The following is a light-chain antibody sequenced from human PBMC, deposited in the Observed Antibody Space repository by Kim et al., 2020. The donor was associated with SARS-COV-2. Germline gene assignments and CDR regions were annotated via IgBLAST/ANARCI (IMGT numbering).Light chain of an antibody. V-gene: IGLV1-47*01. CDR3: AAWDDSLIGPV. CDR1: TSNIGSNY. Sequence: GQGVTSSCSGSTSNIGSNYGYWYQQVPGTAPKHLIYDSNQRPSGVPDRFSGSKSGTSASLAISGLRSEDEADYYCAAWDDSLIGPVFGGGTQLTVL. J-gene: IGLJ2*01. CDR2: DSN.